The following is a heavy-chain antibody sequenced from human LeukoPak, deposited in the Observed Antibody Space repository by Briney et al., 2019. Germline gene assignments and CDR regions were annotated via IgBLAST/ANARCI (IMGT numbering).Heavy chain of an antibody. CDR3: AKETHSSKRWTYGMDV. CDR1: GFTFDDYA. J-gene: IGHJ6*02. D-gene: IGHD6-13*01. Sequence: GGSLRLSCAASGFTFDDYAMHWVRQAPGKGLEWVSLISGDGGSTYYADSVKSRFTISRDNSKNSLYLQTNSLRTEDTALYYCAKETHSSKRWTYGMDVWGQGTTVTVSS. V-gene: IGHV3-43*02. CDR2: ISGDGGST.